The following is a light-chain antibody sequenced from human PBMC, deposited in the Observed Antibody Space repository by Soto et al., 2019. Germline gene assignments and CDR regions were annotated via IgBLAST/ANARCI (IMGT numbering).Light chain of an antibody. CDR2: DAS. CDR1: QSISTY. J-gene: IGKJ4*01. V-gene: IGKV3-11*01. Sequence: EDVLTQSPATLSLSPGERATLSCRASQSISTYLAWYQQKPGQAPRLLIYDASRRATGIPARFSGSGSGTAFTLTISSLEPEDFAVYYCQQRSKWPPPFGGGTKVEI. CDR3: QQRSKWPPP.